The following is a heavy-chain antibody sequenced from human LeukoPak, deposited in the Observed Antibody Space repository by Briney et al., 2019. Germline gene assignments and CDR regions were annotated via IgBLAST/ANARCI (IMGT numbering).Heavy chain of an antibody. V-gene: IGHV1-2*04. J-gene: IGHJ4*02. Sequence: ASVKVSCKASGYRFTDFSIYWVRQAPEQGLEWMGWFNPNTGDAKYAEKFQGWITMTSDTSIRTAYMEIRSLKSDDTAIYYCATGGPQTSGEKRGLDYWGQGTLVTVSS. D-gene: IGHD6-25*01. CDR3: ATGGPQTSGEKRGLDY. CDR2: FNPNTGDA. CDR1: GYRFTDFS.